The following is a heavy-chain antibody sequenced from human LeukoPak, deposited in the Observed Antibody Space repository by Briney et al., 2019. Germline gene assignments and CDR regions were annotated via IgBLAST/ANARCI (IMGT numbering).Heavy chain of an antibody. CDR3: ASSFTYYYDSSGCPFDY. V-gene: IGHV4-34*01. Sequence: KSSETLSLTCAVYGGSFSGYYWSWIRQPPGKGLEWIGEINHSGSTNYNPSLKSRVTISVDTSKNQFSLKLSSVTAADTAVYYCASSFTYYYDSSGCPFDYWGQGTLVTVSS. J-gene: IGHJ4*02. D-gene: IGHD3-22*01. CDR2: INHSGST. CDR1: GGSFSGYY.